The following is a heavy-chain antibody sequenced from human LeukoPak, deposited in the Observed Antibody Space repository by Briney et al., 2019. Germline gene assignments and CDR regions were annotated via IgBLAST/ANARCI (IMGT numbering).Heavy chain of an antibody. CDR1: RFTFSNYW. D-gene: IGHD3-9*01. J-gene: IGHJ4*02. CDR3: ARESYVLRYFDPHPPDY. Sequence: GGSLRLSCAASRFTFSNYWMSWVRQAPGKGLEWVANIKQDGSEKYYVDSVKGRFTISRDNAKNTLYLQMNSLRAEDTAVYYCARESYVLRYFDPHPPDYWGQGTLVTVSS. V-gene: IGHV3-7*01. CDR2: IKQDGSEK.